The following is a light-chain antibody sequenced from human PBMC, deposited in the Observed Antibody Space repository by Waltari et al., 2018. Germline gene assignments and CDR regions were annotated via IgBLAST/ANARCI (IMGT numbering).Light chain of an antibody. V-gene: IGLV2-14*01. CDR3: NSYASGSTWV. Sequence: QSALTQPASLSGSPGRSIPTSSPGPVSDVGGSNSVSCSHQHPGKAPTLMIFQVSKRPSACSNRFSGSKSGSTASLTISGLQAENEADFYCNSYASGSTWVFGGGTKLSVL. CDR1: VSDVGGSNS. CDR2: QVS. J-gene: IGLJ3*02.